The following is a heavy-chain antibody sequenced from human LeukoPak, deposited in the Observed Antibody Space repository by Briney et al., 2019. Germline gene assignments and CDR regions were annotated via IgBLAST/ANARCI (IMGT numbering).Heavy chain of an antibody. V-gene: IGHV3-74*01. J-gene: IGHJ4*02. CDR2: INSDGSST. CDR3: ARGPNFSGWLDY. D-gene: IGHD6-19*01. Sequence: GGSLRLSCAASGFTFSSYWMHWVRQAPGKGLVWVSRINSDGSSTSYADSVKGRFTISRDNAKNTLYLQMNSLRAEDTAVYYCARGPNFSGWLDYWGRGTLVTVSS. CDR1: GFTFSSYW.